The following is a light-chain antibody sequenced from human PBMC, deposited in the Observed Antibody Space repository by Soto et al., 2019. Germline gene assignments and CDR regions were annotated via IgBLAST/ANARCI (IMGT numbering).Light chain of an antibody. J-gene: IGKJ1*01. V-gene: IGKV3-20*01. CDR2: GAS. Sequence: EIVWTQSPGTLSLSPGERATLSCRASQSVASSYLAWYHQKPGQAPSILIYGASSRATGIPDRFSGSGSVTDFTLTISILEPEDCAVYSCHQYCPSLTGTFGQGNKVEIK. CDR1: QSVASSY. CDR3: HQYCPSLTGT.